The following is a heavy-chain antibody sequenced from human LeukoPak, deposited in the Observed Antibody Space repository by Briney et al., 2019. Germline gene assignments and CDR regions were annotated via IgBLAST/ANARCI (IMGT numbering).Heavy chain of an antibody. V-gene: IGHV4-30-2*01. CDR1: GGSISSGGYS. D-gene: IGHD3-10*01. J-gene: IGHJ5*02. CDR3: ARGGVYYYGSGSYVFDP. CDR2: IYHSGST. Sequence: PSETLSLTCAVSGGSISSGGYSWSWIRQPPGKGLEWIGYIYHSGSTYYNPSLKSRVTISVDRSKNHFSLKLSSVTAADTAVYYCARGGVYYYGSGSYVFDPWGQGTLVTVSS.